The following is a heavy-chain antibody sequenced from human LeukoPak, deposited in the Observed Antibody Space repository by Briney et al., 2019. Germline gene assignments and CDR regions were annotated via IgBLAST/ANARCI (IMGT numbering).Heavy chain of an antibody. V-gene: IGHV1-2*02. J-gene: IGHJ4*02. CDR2: INPNSGGA. CDR3: ARRGLKATGVVDY. CDR1: GYTFTGYY. Sequence: GASVKVSCKASGYTFTGYYMHWVRQAPGQGLEWMGWINPNSGGANYAQKFQGRVTMTRDTSISTAYMELSRLRSDDTAVYYCARRGLKATGVVDYWGQGTLVTVSS. D-gene: IGHD5-12*01.